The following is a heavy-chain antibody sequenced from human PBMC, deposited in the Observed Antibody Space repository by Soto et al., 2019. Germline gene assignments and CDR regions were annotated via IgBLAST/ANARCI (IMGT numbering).Heavy chain of an antibody. CDR3: AKGDSSGYYYYGMDV. D-gene: IGHD6-25*01. Sequence: PGGSLRLSCAASGFTFSSYGMHWVRQAPGKGLEWVAVISYDGRNKYYADSVKGRFTISRDNSKNTLFLQMNSLRAEDTAVYYCAKGDSSGYYYYGMDVWGQGTTVTVSS. V-gene: IGHV3-30*18. CDR2: ISYDGRNK. J-gene: IGHJ6*02. CDR1: GFTFSSYG.